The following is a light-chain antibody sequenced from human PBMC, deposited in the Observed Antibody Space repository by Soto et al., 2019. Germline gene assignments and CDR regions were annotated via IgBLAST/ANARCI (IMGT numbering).Light chain of an antibody. CDR1: QTISSW. V-gene: IGKV1-5*03. Sequence: DIQMTQSPSTLSGSVGDRVTITCRASQTISSWLAWYQQKPGKAPKLLIYKASTLKSGVPPRFSGSGSGTEFTLTIRSMQTDDFANYYCQHYNSYSEGFGQGTKVDIK. CDR3: QHYNSYSEG. J-gene: IGKJ1*01. CDR2: KAS.